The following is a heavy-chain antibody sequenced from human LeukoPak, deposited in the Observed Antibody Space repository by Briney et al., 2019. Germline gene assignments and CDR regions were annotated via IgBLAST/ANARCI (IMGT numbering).Heavy chain of an antibody. CDR1: GFTVSSNY. CDR2: IYSGGST. V-gene: IGHV3-66*01. J-gene: IGHJ6*02. Sequence: GRSLRLSCAASGFTVSSNYMGWVRQAPGKGLEWVSVIYSGGSTYYEDSVKGRFTISRDNSKNTLYLQMDSLRAEDTAVYYCARDTVRGGYRPYGMDVWGQGTTVTVSS. D-gene: IGHD5-12*01. CDR3: ARDTVRGGYRPYGMDV.